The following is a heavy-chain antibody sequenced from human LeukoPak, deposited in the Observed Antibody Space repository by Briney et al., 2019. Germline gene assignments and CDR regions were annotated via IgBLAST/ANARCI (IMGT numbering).Heavy chain of an antibody. CDR3: ARGGAAAAGTGDFDY. CDR1: GFTFSSYG. D-gene: IGHD6-13*01. CDR2: LSSSSSCI. Sequence: GGSLRLSCAASGFTFSSYGMNWVRQAPGKGLEWVSALSSSSSCIYYADSVKGRFTISRDNARNSLYLQMNSLRADDAAVYYCARGGAAAAGTGDFDYWGQGTLVTVSS. J-gene: IGHJ4*02. V-gene: IGHV3-21*01.